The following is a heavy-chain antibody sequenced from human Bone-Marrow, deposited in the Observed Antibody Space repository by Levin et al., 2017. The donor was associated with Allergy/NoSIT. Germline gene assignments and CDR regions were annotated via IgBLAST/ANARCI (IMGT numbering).Heavy chain of an antibody. CDR1: GFTFSSYS. V-gene: IGHV3-21*01. D-gene: IGHD3-3*01. CDR2: ISSSSSYI. Sequence: TGESLKISCAASGFTFSSYSMNWVRQAPGKGLEWVSSISSSSSYIYYADSVKGRFTISRDNAKNSLYLQMNSLRAEDTAVYYCARDLGTHLTLRFLEWLSEVNYFDYWGQGTLVTVSS. J-gene: IGHJ4*02. CDR3: ARDLGTHLTLRFLEWLSEVNYFDY.